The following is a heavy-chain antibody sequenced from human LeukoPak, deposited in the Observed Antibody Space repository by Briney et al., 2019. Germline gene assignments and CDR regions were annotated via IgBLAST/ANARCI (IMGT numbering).Heavy chain of an antibody. CDR1: GFTVSSNY. Sequence: GGSLRLSCAASGFTVSSNYMSWVRQAPGRGLEWVSVIYSGGSTYYADSVKGRFTISRDNSKNTLYLQMNSLRAEDTAVYYCARPNFVLFYGLDVWGQGTTVTVSS. CDR3: ARPNFVLFYGLDV. D-gene: IGHD3-16*01. CDR2: IYSGGST. V-gene: IGHV3-53*01. J-gene: IGHJ6*02.